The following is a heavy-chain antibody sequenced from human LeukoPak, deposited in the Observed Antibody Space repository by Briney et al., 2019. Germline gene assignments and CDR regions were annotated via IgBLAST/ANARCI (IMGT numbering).Heavy chain of an antibody. CDR3: ARDRYWFDY. V-gene: IGHV4-34*01. Sequence: PSETLSLTCAVYGGSFSGYYWSWIRQPPGKGLEWIGEINHSGSTNYNPSLKSRVTMSVDTSKNQFSPKLSSVTAADTAVYYCARDRYWFDYWGQGTLVTVSS. CDR1: GGSFSGYY. CDR2: INHSGST. J-gene: IGHJ4*02. D-gene: IGHD3-16*02.